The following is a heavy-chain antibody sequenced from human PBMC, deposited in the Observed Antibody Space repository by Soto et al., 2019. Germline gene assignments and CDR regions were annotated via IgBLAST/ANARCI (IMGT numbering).Heavy chain of an antibody. CDR3: ARELHTVFGVVIRGSALDV. J-gene: IGHJ6*02. CDR1: GFSFSNSA. CDR2: ISGSGVGI. Sequence: EVQLLESGGGFVQPGGTLRLTCTASGFSFSNSAMTWVRQLPGKGLEWVSGISGSGVGIYYADSVKGRFTISRDNSKNTVYLQMNSLTAEDTAVYYCARELHTVFGVVIRGSALDVWGQGTTVTVSS. D-gene: IGHD3-3*01. V-gene: IGHV3-23*01.